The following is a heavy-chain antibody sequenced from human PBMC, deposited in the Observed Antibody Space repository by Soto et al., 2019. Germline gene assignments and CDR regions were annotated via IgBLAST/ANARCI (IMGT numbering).Heavy chain of an antibody. Sequence: ASVKVSCKASGYTFTSYGISWVRQAPGQGLEWMGWISAYNGNTNYAQKLQERVTMTTDTSTSTAYMELRSLRSEDTAVYYCAAIVRAIAVAPTLDYWGREPWSPSPQ. CDR3: AAIVRAIAVAPTLDY. CDR2: ISAYNGNT. D-gene: IGHD6-19*01. J-gene: IGHJ4*02. CDR1: GYTFTSYG. V-gene: IGHV1-18*01.